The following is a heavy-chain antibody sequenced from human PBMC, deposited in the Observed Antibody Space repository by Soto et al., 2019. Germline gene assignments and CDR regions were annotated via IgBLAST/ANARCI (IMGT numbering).Heavy chain of an antibody. CDR2: IYPGDSDT. D-gene: IGHD1-26*01. Sequence: PGESLKISCKGSGYSFTSYWIGWVRQMPGKGLEWMGIIYPGDSDTRYSPSFQGQVTISADKSISTAYLQWSSLKASDTAMYNFARSAGSYWPYYYYGMDVWGQGTTVTVSS. V-gene: IGHV5-51*01. J-gene: IGHJ6*02. CDR1: GYSFTSYW. CDR3: ARSAGSYWPYYYYGMDV.